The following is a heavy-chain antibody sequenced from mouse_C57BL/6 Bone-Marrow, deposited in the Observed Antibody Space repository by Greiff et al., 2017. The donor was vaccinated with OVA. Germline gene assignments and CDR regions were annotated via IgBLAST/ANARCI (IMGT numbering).Heavy chain of an antibody. CDR3: ARSRGYYYIDY. CDR2: IYPGDGDT. V-gene: IGHV1-80*01. Sequence: VQLQQSGAELVKPGASVKISCKASGYAFSSYWMNWVKQRPGKGLEWIGQIYPGDGDTNYNAKFKGKATLTADKSSSTAYMQLSSLTSEDSAVYFCARSRGYYYIDYWGQGTTLTVSS. CDR1: GYAFSSYW. J-gene: IGHJ2*01. D-gene: IGHD3-1*01.